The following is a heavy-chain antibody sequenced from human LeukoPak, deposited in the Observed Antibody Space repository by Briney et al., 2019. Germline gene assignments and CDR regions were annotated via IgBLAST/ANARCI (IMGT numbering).Heavy chain of an antibody. D-gene: IGHD2-2*02. CDR3: ARVGCSSTSCYKGNWFDP. CDR1: GYTFTGYY. V-gene: IGHV1-2*02. Sequence: GASVKVSCKASGYTFTGYYMHWVRQAPGQGLEWMGWINPNSGGTNYAQKFQGRVTMTRDTSISTAYMELSRLGSDDTAVYYCARVGCSSTSCYKGNWFDPWGQGTLVTVSS. J-gene: IGHJ5*02. CDR2: INPNSGGT.